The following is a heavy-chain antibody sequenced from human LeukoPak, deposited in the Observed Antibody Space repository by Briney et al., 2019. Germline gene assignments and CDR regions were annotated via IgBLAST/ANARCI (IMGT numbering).Heavy chain of an antibody. Sequence: QPGGSLRLSCAASGFTFSSYAMSWVRQAPGKGLEWVSAISGGGGSTYYADSVEGRFTISRDNSKNTLYLQMNSLRAEDTAVYYCAKDDIPYYYDSSGYYDDYWGQGTLVTVSS. CDR3: AKDDIPYYYDSSGYYDDY. V-gene: IGHV3-23*01. D-gene: IGHD3-22*01. J-gene: IGHJ4*02. CDR2: ISGGGGST. CDR1: GFTFSSYA.